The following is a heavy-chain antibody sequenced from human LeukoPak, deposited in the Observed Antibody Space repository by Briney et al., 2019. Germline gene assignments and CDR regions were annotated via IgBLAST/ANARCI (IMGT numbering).Heavy chain of an antibody. D-gene: IGHD1-26*01. J-gene: IGHJ4*02. Sequence: GGSLRLSCAASVFTFSSYSMNWVRQAPGKGLEWVSSISSSSSYIYYADSVKVRFTISRDNTKNSLYLQMNSLRAEDTAVYYCARGQSESGYFDYWGQGTLVTVSS. CDR1: VFTFSSYS. CDR2: ISSSSSYI. V-gene: IGHV3-21*01. CDR3: ARGQSESGYFDY.